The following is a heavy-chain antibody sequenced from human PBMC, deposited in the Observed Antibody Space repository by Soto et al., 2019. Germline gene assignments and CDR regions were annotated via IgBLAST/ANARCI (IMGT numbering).Heavy chain of an antibody. D-gene: IGHD4-17*01. CDR1: GFTFSSYW. Sequence: EVQLVESGGGLVQPGGSLRLSCAASGFTFSSYWMHWVRQAPGKGLVWVSRINSDGSSTSYADSVKGRFTISRDNAKNTLYLQMNSLRAEDTAVYYCARRPVNPPYDYYMDVWGKGTTVTVSS. V-gene: IGHV3-74*01. J-gene: IGHJ6*03. CDR2: INSDGSST. CDR3: ARRPVNPPYDYYMDV.